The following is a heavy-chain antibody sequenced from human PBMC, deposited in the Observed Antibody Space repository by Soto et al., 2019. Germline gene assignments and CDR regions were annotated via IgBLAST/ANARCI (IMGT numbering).Heavy chain of an antibody. J-gene: IGHJ6*02. D-gene: IGHD2-15*01. V-gene: IGHV3-30*04. Sequence: GGSLRLSCAASGFTLINYAMYWVRQAPGKGLEWVAVISYDGSNKYYADSVKGRFTISRDNSKHTLYLQMNSLRAEDTAIYYCARAKGSETSDYYYGMDVWGQGTTVTV. CDR1: GFTLINYA. CDR3: ARAKGSETSDYYYGMDV. CDR2: ISYDGSNK.